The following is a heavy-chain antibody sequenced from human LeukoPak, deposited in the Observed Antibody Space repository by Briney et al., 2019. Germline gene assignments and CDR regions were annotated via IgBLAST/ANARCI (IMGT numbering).Heavy chain of an antibody. V-gene: IGHV4-34*01. Sequence: PSETLSLTCAVYGGSFSGYYWRWIRQPPGKGLEWIGEINHSGSTNYNPSLKSRVTISVDTSKNQFSLKLSSVTAADTAVYYCARERGYSYWSYFDYWGQGTLVTVSS. D-gene: IGHD5-18*01. CDR3: ARERGYSYWSYFDY. CDR1: GGSFSGYY. J-gene: IGHJ4*02. CDR2: INHSGST.